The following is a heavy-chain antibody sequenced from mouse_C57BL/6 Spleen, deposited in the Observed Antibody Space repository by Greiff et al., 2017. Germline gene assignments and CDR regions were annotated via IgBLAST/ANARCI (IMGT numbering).Heavy chain of an antibody. CDR3: AGPDYFDY. CDR1: GYSFTGYF. V-gene: IGHV1-20*01. Sequence: EVQLVESGPELVKPGDSVKISCKASGYSFTGYFMNWVMQSHGKSLEWIGRINPYNGDTFYNQKFKGKATLTVDKSSSTAHMELRSLTSEDSAVYYCAGPDYFDYWGQGTTLTVSS. J-gene: IGHJ2*01. CDR2: INPYNGDT.